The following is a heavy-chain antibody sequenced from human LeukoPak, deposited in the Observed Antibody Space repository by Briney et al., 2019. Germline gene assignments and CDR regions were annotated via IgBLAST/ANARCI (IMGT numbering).Heavy chain of an antibody. D-gene: IGHD2-21*02. CDR1: GGTFSSYA. CDR3: AREVVTAIKFRADKYYFDY. J-gene: IGHJ4*02. CDR2: IIPILGIA. Sequence: GSSVKVSCKASGGTFSSYAISWVRQAPGQGLEWMGRIIPILGIANYAQKFQGRVTITADKSTSTAYMELSSLRSEDTAVYYCAREVVTAIKFRADKYYFDYWGQGTLVTVSS. V-gene: IGHV1-69*04.